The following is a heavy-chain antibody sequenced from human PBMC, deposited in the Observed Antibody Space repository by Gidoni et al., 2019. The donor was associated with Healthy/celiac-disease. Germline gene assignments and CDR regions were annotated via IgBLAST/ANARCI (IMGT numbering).Heavy chain of an antibody. D-gene: IGHD3-10*01. CDR1: GGTFSSYA. V-gene: IGHV1-69*01. Sequence: QVQLVQSGAEVKKPGSSVQVSCKASGGTFSSYAISWVRQAPGQGLEWMGGIIPIFGTANYAQKFQGRVTITADESTSTAYMELSSLRSEDTAVYYCARVPDGSGSYPYYFDYWGQGTLVTVSS. J-gene: IGHJ4*02. CDR2: IIPIFGTA. CDR3: ARVPDGSGSYPYYFDY.